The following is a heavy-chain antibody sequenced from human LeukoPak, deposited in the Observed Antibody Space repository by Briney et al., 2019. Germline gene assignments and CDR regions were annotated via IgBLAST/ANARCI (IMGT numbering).Heavy chain of an antibody. CDR2: IKSKTDGGTT. J-gene: IGHJ4*02. CDR1: GFTFSNAW. CDR3: TTDLDTAMAPDY. Sequence: GGSLRLSCAASGFTFSNAWISWVRQAPGKGLEWVGRIKSKTDGGTTDYAAPVKGRFTISRDDSKNTLYLQMNSLKTEDTAVYYCTTDLDTAMAPDYWGQGTLVTVSS. V-gene: IGHV3-15*01. D-gene: IGHD5-18*01.